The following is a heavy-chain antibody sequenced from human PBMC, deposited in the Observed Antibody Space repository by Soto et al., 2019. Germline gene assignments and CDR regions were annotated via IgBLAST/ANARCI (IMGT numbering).Heavy chain of an antibody. V-gene: IGHV4-61*01. Sequence: QVQLQESGPGLVKPSETLSLTCTVSGGSVRSGSYYWSWIRQPPGKGLEWIGYIYSSGTTNYNPSLKSRVTISVDTSKNQFSLKLSSVTAADTAVYYCARVEDYGDYFDYWGQGTLVTVSS. J-gene: IGHJ4*02. CDR1: GGSVRSGSYY. CDR2: IYSSGTT. CDR3: ARVEDYGDYFDY. D-gene: IGHD4-17*01.